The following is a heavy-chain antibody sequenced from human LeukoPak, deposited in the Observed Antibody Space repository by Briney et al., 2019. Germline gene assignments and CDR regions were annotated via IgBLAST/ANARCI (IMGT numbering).Heavy chain of an antibody. Sequence: GGSLRLSCAASGFTFNNYIMNWVRQAPGKGLEWVSSISSSSDYIYYADSVKGRFTISRDNAKNSLYLQMNSLRTEDTAVYYCARGPLFNGSGSYDGYWGQGTLVTVSS. CDR3: ARGPLFNGSGSYDGY. J-gene: IGHJ4*02. D-gene: IGHD3-10*01. V-gene: IGHV3-21*04. CDR1: GFTFNNYI. CDR2: ISSSSDYI.